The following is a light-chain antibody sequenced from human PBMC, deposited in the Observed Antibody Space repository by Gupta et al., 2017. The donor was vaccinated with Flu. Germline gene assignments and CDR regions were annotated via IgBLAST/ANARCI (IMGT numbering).Light chain of an antibody. CDR2: DVS. CDR3: SSDTSTNTFYV. Sequence: ALTHPDSASGSLEEAITISCTGTSSDVGRSHCFSWSQHHPGKAPKLIVYDVSQRPSGVSSRSAGSKSSNTASLTISVLEAEDETDYCGSSDTSTNTFYVFGTGTKVTVL. V-gene: IGLV2-14*03. J-gene: IGLJ1*01. CDR1: SSDVGRSHC.